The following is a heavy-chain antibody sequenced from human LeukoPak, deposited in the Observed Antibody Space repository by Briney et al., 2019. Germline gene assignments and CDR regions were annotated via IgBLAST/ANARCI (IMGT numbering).Heavy chain of an antibody. CDR3: AREQGRFLEWLSPSFGY. Sequence: KPSETLSLTCAVYGGSFGGYYWSWIRQPPGKGLEWIGEINHSGSTNYNPSLKSRVTISVDTSKNQFSLKLSSVTAADTAVYYCAREQGRFLEWLSPSFGYWGQGTLVTVSS. V-gene: IGHV4-34*01. J-gene: IGHJ4*02. CDR1: GGSFGGYY. CDR2: INHSGST. D-gene: IGHD3-3*01.